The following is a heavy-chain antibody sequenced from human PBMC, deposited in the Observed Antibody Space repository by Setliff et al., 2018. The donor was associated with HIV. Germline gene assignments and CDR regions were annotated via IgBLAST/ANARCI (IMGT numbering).Heavy chain of an antibody. CDR2: MSHSGST. V-gene: IGHV4-38-2*02. Sequence: KSSETLSLTCTISGYSINSGYYWGWIRQPPGKGLEWIGSMSHSGSTYYNPSLKSRLTISVDTSKNQFSLKLSSVTAADTAVYYCARGYSNVWPPIYNWFDPWGQGTLVTVSS. CDR3: ARGYSNVWPPIYNWFDP. D-gene: IGHD6-19*01. J-gene: IGHJ5*02. CDR1: GYSINSGYY.